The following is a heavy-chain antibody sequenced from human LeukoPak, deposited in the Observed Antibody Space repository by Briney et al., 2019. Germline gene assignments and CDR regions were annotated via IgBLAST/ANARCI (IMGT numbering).Heavy chain of an antibody. Sequence: ASVKVSCKASGYTFSNFDINWVRQAPGQGPEWMGWMNPVTGNAGSAQKFQGRVTMTRDTSTSTVYMELSSLRSEDTAVYYCAAPYLRDYDFWSGYSLDVWGKGTTVTVSS. V-gene: IGHV1-8*01. J-gene: IGHJ6*04. CDR2: MNPVTGNA. CDR1: GYTFSNFD. D-gene: IGHD3-3*01. CDR3: AAPYLRDYDFWSGYSLDV.